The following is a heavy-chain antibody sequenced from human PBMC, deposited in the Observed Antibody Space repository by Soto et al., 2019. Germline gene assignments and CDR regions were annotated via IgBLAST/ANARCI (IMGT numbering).Heavy chain of an antibody. Sequence: ASVKVSCKASGYTFTSNEINWVRQASGQGLEWMGWMNPNTGGSGYAQDFQGRITMTRDTATSTAYMELTSLRSDDTAVYYCARGGPAAGYDLWGQGTLVTVSS. CDR1: GYTFTSNE. CDR3: ARGGPAAGYDL. CDR2: MNPNTGGS. J-gene: IGHJ4*02. D-gene: IGHD6-13*01. V-gene: IGHV1-8*01.